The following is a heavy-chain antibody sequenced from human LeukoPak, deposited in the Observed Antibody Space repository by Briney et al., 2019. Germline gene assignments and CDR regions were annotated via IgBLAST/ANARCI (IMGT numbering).Heavy chain of an antibody. Sequence: GGSLRLSCAASGFTFSSYSMNWVRQAPGKGLEWVSSISSSSSYIYYADSVKGRFTMSRDNAKNSLYLQMNSLRAGDTAVYYCAKDPIFSGSYGVFDYWGLGTLVTVSS. CDR3: AKDPIFSGSYGVFDY. D-gene: IGHD1-26*01. CDR2: ISSSSSYI. J-gene: IGHJ4*02. V-gene: IGHV3-21*04. CDR1: GFTFSSYS.